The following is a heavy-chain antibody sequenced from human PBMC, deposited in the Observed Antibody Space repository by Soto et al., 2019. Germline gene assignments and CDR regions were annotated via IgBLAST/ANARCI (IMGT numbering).Heavy chain of an antibody. CDR3: AKGGAIVAAGTRVYLYNAMDV. Sequence: ASVKVSCKASGYTFTGYYVHWVRQAPGQGLEWMGWINPNSGDTYLAQRFQGRVTMNRDTSIGTAYMELRGLTSDDTAEYYCAKGGAIVAAGTRVYLYNAMDVWGQGTTVTVSS. D-gene: IGHD1-26*01. J-gene: IGHJ6*02. V-gene: IGHV1-2*02. CDR2: INPNSGDT. CDR1: GYTFTGYY.